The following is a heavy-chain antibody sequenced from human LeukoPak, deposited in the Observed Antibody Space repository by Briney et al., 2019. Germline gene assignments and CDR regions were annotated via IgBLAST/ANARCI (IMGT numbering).Heavy chain of an antibody. J-gene: IGHJ4*02. V-gene: IGHV4-39*01. CDR1: GXSISSSSYY. CDR3: AGSIAVAGHFDY. D-gene: IGHD6-19*01. Sequence: PSETLSLTCTVSGXSISSSSYYWGWIRQPPGKGLEWIGSIYYSGSTYYNPSLKSRVTISVDTSKNQFSLKLSSVTAADTAVYYCAGSIAVAGHFDYWGQGTLVTVSS. CDR2: IYYSGST.